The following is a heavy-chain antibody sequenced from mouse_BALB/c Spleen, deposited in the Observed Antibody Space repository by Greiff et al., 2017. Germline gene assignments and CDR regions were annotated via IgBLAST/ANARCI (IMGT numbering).Heavy chain of an antibody. Sequence: QVPLQQPGAELVRPGASVKLSCKASGYTFTSYWINWVKQRPGQGLEWIGNIYPSDSYTNYNQKFKDKATLTVDKSSSTAYMQLSSPTSEDSAVYYCTRSGPLWDFDYWGQGTTLTVSS. V-gene: IGHV1-69*02. CDR2: IYPSDSYT. CDR1: GYTFTSYW. D-gene: IGHD1-1*02. J-gene: IGHJ2*01. CDR3: TRSGPLWDFDY.